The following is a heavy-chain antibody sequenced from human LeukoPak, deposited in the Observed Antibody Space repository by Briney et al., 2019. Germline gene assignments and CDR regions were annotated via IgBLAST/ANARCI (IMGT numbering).Heavy chain of an antibody. D-gene: IGHD3-10*01. J-gene: IGHJ4*02. CDR3: AKSGSGSFFDY. V-gene: IGHV4-59*01. Sequence: SETLSLTCSVSGGSISSYYWSWIRQPPGKGLEWIGHIYYSGSTNYNPSLKSRVTISLDTSKNQFSLKLTSVTAADTAVYYCAKSGSGSFFDYWGQGALVTVSS. CDR2: IYYSGST. CDR1: GGSISSYY.